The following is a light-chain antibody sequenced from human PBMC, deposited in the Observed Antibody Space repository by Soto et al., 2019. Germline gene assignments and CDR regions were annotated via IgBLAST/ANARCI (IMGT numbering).Light chain of an antibody. CDR3: CSYAGSYTLV. V-gene: IGLV2-11*01. CDR2: DVS. Sequence: QSALTQPRSVSGSPGQSVTISCTGTSSDVGDYNYVSWYQHHPGKAPKLLIYDVSKRPSGVPDRFSGSKSGNTASLTISGPQADDEADYYCCSYAGSYTLVFGGGTKVTVL. J-gene: IGLJ2*01. CDR1: SSDVGDYNY.